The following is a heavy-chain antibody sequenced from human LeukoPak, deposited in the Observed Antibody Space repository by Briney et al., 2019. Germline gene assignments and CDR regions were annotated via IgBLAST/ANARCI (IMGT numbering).Heavy chain of an antibody. CDR2: ISSSYRTT. CDR3: AYSSSRNWYFDL. Sequence: GGSLRLSCAASGFAFSAYDMNWVRQAPGKGLEWVSYISSSYRTTFYADSVKGRFTISRDDAKNSLYLQMNSLRDEDTAVYYCAYSSSRNWYFDLWGRGTLVTVSS. V-gene: IGHV3-48*02. J-gene: IGHJ2*01. D-gene: IGHD6-13*01. CDR1: GFAFSAYD.